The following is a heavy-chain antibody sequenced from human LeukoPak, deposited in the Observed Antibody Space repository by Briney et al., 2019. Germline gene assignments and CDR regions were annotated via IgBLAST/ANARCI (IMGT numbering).Heavy chain of an antibody. D-gene: IGHD3-10*01. CDR2: ISSSSSYI. CDR1: GFTFSNYG. J-gene: IGHJ3*02. CDR3: ARGQWFGELLGAFDI. V-gene: IGHV3-21*01. Sequence: GGSLRLSCAASGFTFSNYGMSWVRQAPGKGLEWVSSISSSSSYIYYADSVKGRFTISRDNAKNSLYLQMNSLRAEDTAVYYCARGQWFGELLGAFDIWGQGTMVTVSS.